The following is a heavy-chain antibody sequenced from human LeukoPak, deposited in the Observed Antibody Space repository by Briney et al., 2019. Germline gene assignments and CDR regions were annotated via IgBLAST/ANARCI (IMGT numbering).Heavy chain of an antibody. CDR1: GGSISSYY. CDR2: IYYSGST. D-gene: IGHD6-6*01. CDR3: ARSIAARRHYYYYYVDV. J-gene: IGHJ6*03. V-gene: IGHV4-59*01. Sequence: PSETLSLTCTVSGGSISSYYWSWIRQPPGKGLEWIGYIYYSGSTNYNPSLKSRVTISVDTSKNQFSLKLSSVTAADTAVYYCARSIAARRHYYYYYVDVWGKGATVTVSS.